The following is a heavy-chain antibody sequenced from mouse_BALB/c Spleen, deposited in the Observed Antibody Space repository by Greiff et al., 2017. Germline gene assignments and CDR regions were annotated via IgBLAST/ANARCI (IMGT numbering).Heavy chain of an antibody. CDR3: ARLDDYDGAWFAY. D-gene: IGHD2-4*01. J-gene: IGHJ3*01. V-gene: IGHV1-7*01. CDR2: INPSTGYT. CDR1: GYTFTSYW. Sequence: QVHVKQSGAELAKPGASVKMSCKASGYTFTSYWMHWVKQRPGQGLEWIGYINPSTGYTEYNQKFKDKATLTADKSSSTAYMQLSSLTSEDSAVYYCARLDDYDGAWFAYWGQGTLVTVSA.